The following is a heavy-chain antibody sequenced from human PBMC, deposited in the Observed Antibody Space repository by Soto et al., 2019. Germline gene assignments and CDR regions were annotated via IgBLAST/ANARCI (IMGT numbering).Heavy chain of an antibody. J-gene: IGHJ4*02. D-gene: IGHD1-26*01. Sequence: SETLSLTCAVSGGSISSSNWWSWVRQPPGKGLEWIGEIYHSGSTNYNPSLKSRATISVDKSKNQFSLKLSSVTAADTAVYYCARVYSGSYPWYFDYWGQGTLVTVSS. CDR3: ARVYSGSYPWYFDY. V-gene: IGHV4-4*02. CDR1: GGSISSSNW. CDR2: IYHSGST.